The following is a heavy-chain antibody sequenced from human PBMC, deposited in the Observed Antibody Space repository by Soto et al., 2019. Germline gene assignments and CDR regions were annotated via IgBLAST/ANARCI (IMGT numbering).Heavy chain of an antibody. V-gene: IGHV1-69*13. Sequence: ASVKVSCKASGGTFSSYAISWVRQAPGQGLEWMGGIIPIFGTANYAQKFQGRVTITADESTSTAYMELSSLRSEDTAVYYCARDRAAAGETNWFDPWGQGTLVTVSS. CDR1: GGTFSSYA. CDR2: IIPIFGTA. J-gene: IGHJ5*02. CDR3: ARDRAAAGETNWFDP. D-gene: IGHD6-13*01.